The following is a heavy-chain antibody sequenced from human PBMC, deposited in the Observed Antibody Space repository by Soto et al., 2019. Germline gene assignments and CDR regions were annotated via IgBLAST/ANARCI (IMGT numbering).Heavy chain of an antibody. CDR2: INTANGNT. CDR3: ARVGYSGGWYDY. Sequence: QVQLVQSGAEMKKPGASVKVSCKTSGFTFTTYGLHWVRQAPGQRPEWMGWINTANGNTKYSKNLRGRVTLTRDTPASTTYMELSSLRSEDTAVYYCARVGYSGGWYDYWGQGTMVIVSS. D-gene: IGHD6-19*01. J-gene: IGHJ4*02. CDR1: GFTFTTYG. V-gene: IGHV1-3*04.